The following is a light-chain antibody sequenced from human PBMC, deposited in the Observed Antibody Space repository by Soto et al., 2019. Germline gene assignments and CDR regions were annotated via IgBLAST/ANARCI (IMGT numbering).Light chain of an antibody. V-gene: IGKV3-20*01. CDR2: ATS. CDR3: QQYDTSQPLYT. Sequence: EIVLTQSPGTLSLSPGERATLSCRASQSVDSTYLAWYQQKPGQAPRLLIFATSSRAAGVPDRFSGSGSGTDFTLTISRLEPEDFAVYYCQQYDTSQPLYTFGQGTKLDIK. J-gene: IGKJ2*01. CDR1: QSVDSTY.